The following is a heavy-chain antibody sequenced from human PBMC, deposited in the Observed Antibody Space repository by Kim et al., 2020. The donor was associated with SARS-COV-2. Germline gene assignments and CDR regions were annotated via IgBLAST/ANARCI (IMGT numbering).Heavy chain of an antibody. V-gene: IGHV2-5*01. CDR1: GFSLTPDRLVG. J-gene: IGHJ6*02. CDR3: AHDSPGLYGFDV. CDR2: IYGNDEK. Sequence: SGPTLVNPTQTLTLTCSFSGFSLTPDRLVGVTWVRQPPGKALEWLALIYGNDEKRYTPSLKSRLTIAKDTTENRVVLTLTNVDPVDMGTYYCAHDSPGLYGFDVWGQGTTVTVSS. D-gene: IGHD2-8*01.